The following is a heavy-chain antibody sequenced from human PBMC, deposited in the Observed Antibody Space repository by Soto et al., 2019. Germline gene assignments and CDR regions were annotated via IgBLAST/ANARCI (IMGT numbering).Heavy chain of an antibody. D-gene: IGHD6-19*01. V-gene: IGHV3-23*01. CDR1: GFTFSSYA. CDR2: ISGSGGST. CDR3: SKDHDKGSGWYFFDF. Sequence: PGGSLRLSCAASGFTFSSYAMSWVRQAPGKGLEWVSAISGSGGSTYYADSVKGRFTISRDNSKNTLYLQMNSLRAEDTAVYYFSKDHDKGSGWYFFDFRGQGTLVTVSS. J-gene: IGHJ4*02.